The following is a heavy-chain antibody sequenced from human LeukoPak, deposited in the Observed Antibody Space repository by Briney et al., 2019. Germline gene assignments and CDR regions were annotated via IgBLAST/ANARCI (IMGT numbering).Heavy chain of an antibody. CDR2: IYYSGST. V-gene: IGHV4-39*01. CDR3: ASRRYYDSSGYWAPYYFDY. CDR1: GGSISSSSYY. J-gene: IGHJ4*02. D-gene: IGHD3-22*01. Sequence: SETLSLTCTVSGGSISSSSYYWGWTRQPPGKGLEWIGSIYYSGSTYYNPSLKSRVTISVDTSKNQFSLKLSSVTAADTAVYYCASRRYYDSSGYWAPYYFDYWGQGTLVTVSS.